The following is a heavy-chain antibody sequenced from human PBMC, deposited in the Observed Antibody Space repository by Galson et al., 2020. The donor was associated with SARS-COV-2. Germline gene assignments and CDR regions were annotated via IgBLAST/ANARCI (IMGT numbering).Heavy chain of an antibody. D-gene: IGHD1-26*01. CDR1: GFIFTNYA. CDR3: ARDGIVSATGYYFDN. V-gene: IGHV3-30*01. Sequence: GGSLRLSCAASGFIFTNYAMHWVRQAPGKGLEWVAIISYDGSNKYYADSVKGRFTISRDTSKNTLYLQMNSLRAEDTAVYYCARDGIVSATGYYFDNCGQGTLVTVSS. J-gene: IGHJ4*02. CDR2: ISYDGSNK.